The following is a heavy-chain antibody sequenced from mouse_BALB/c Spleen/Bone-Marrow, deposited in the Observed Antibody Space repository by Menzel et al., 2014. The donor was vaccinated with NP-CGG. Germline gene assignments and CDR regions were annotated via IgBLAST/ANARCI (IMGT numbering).Heavy chain of an antibody. D-gene: IGHD2-4*01. V-gene: IGHV5-6-3*01. J-gene: IGHJ3*01. CDR3: ARGYDYSSWFAY. Sequence: EVKLMESGGGLVQPGGSLKLSCAASGFTFSNYGMSWVRQTPGKRLEMIATVNVNGDRTYHPDSVKGRFTISRDNARNTLSLQMSSLKSEDTAMYYCARGYDYSSWFAYWGQGTLVTVSA. CDR2: VNVNGDRT. CDR1: GFTFSNYG.